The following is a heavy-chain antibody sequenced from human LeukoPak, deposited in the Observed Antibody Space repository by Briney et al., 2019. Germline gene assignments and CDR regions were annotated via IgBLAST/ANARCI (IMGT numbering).Heavy chain of an antibody. D-gene: IGHD6-19*01. CDR3: ARDFGTTGWHTFDY. CDR1: GDSVSSKNGA. CDR2: IYYRSKWYN. Sequence: SQTLSLTCVVSGDSVSSKNGAWNWIRQSPSRGLEWLGRIYYRSKWYNDYAESMEGRMTISQDTSKNQYSLHLNSVTPDVTAVYYCARDFGTTGWHTFDYWGQGTLVTVSS. V-gene: IGHV6-1*01. J-gene: IGHJ4*02.